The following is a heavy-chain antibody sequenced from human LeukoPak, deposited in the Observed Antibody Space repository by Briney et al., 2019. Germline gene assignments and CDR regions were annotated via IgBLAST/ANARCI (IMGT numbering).Heavy chain of an antibody. Sequence: ASVKVSCKASGYTLKNYNMHWVRQAPGQGLEWMGAINPSGGSTTYAQKFKGRATMTGDPSTSTLYMELSSLRSEDTAVYFCTRVGETEGAYYDTSAYHYWGQGTLVTVSS. J-gene: IGHJ4*02. CDR3: TRVGETEGAYYDTSAYHY. CDR1: GYTLKNYN. CDR2: INPSGGST. V-gene: IGHV1-46*02. D-gene: IGHD3-22*01.